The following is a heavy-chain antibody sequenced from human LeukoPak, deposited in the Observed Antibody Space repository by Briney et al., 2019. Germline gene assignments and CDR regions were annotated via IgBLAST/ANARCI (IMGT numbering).Heavy chain of an antibody. CDR1: GGSFSGYY. D-gene: IGHD6-13*01. CDR3: ARAKSRGGSSWRNYYYYGMDV. CDR2: INHSRST. J-gene: IGHJ6*02. Sequence: SETLSLTCAVYGGSFSGYYWSWIRQPPGKGLEWIGEINHSRSTNYNPSLKSRVTISVDTSKNQFSLKLSSVTAADTAVYYCARAKSRGGSSWRNYYYYGMDVWGQGTTVTVSS. V-gene: IGHV4-34*01.